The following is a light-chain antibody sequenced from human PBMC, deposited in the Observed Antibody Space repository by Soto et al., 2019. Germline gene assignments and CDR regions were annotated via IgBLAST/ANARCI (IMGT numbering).Light chain of an antibody. CDR2: AAS. J-gene: IGKJ5*01. V-gene: IGKV1-8*01. CDR3: QKLDSYPLT. CDR1: QGISSY. Sequence: AIRMTQSPSSFSASTGDRVTITCRASQGISSYLAWYQQKPGEDPKLLIYAASTLQSGVPPRFSGSGSGTEFTLTISSLQPEDFASYYCQKLDSYPLTFGQGTRLEIK.